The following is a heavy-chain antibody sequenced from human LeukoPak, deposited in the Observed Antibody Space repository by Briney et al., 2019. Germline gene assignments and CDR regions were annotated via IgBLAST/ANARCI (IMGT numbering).Heavy chain of an antibody. V-gene: IGHV1-18*01. D-gene: IGHD3-22*01. CDR2: ISAYNGNT. Sequence: ASVKVSCKASGYTFTSYGISWVRQAPGQGLEWMGWISAYNGNTNYAQKLQGRVTMTTDTLTSTAYMELRSLRSDDTAVYYCARDQYYYDSSGYYGDYYYGMDVWGQGTTVTVSS. J-gene: IGHJ6*02. CDR3: ARDQYYYDSSGYYGDYYYGMDV. CDR1: GYTFTSYG.